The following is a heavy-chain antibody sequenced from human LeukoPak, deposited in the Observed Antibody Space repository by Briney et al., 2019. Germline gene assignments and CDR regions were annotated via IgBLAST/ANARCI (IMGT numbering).Heavy chain of an antibody. J-gene: IGHJ4*02. CDR1: GGSISSSSYY. CDR3: TRDSTTFRFGY. V-gene: IGHV4-39*07. D-gene: IGHD4-11*01. Sequence: SSETLSLTCTVSGGSISSSSYYWGWIRQPPGKGLEWIGSIYYSGSTYYNPSLKSRVTISVDTSKNQFSLKLSSVTAADTAVYYCTRDSTTFRFGYWGQGTLVTVSS. CDR2: IYYSGST.